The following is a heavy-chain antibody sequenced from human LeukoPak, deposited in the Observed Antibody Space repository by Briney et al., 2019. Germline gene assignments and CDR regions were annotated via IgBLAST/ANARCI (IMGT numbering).Heavy chain of an antibody. J-gene: IGHJ4*02. CDR1: GYSFTSYW. D-gene: IGHD6-13*01. Sequence: GESLKISCKGSGYSFTSYWIGWVRQMPGKGLEWMGIIYPGDSDTRYSPSLQGQATISADKSISTAYLQWSSLKASDTAMYYCARQRLYSSSWWSFDYWGQGTLVTVSS. CDR2: IYPGDSDT. V-gene: IGHV5-51*01. CDR3: ARQRLYSSSWWSFDY.